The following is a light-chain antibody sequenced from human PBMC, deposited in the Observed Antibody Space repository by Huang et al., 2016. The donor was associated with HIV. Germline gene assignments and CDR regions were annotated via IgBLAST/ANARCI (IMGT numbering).Light chain of an antibody. CDR3: QQFNKWPRT. CDR1: QGVSND. J-gene: IGKJ1*01. CDR2: AAS. Sequence: EIVMTQSPATLSVSPGDRATLSCRASQGVSNDLAWYQKKPGQAPRVLLYAASTRATGVPARFSGSGSGTEFTLTISSLQSEDFAVYYCQQFNKWPRTFGQGTRVEIK. V-gene: IGKV3-15*01.